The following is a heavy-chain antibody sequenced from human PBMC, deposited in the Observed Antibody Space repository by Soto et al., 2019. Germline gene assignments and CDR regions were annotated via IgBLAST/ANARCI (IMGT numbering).Heavy chain of an antibody. V-gene: IGHV1-69*01. J-gene: IGHJ4*02. Sequence: QVQLVQSGAEVKEPGSSVKVSCKATGDLFNNYAFNWVRQAPGQGLEWMGRISPLFSKTNYAQKFQGRVTIGADELTTIVYLDVSNLESEDTAMYYWAASSSVAAAGYFKFWGQGTLVTVSP. D-gene: IGHD6-13*01. CDR3: AASSSVAAAGYFKF. CDR1: GDLFNNYA. CDR2: ISPLFSKT.